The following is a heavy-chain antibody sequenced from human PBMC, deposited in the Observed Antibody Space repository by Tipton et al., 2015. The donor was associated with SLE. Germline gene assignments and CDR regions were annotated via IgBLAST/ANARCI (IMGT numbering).Heavy chain of an antibody. CDR3: VSHCSRGSCKSRYFDY. CDR1: GGSISNGNYS. Sequence: TLSLTCAVSGGSISNGNYSWSWIRLPPGKGLEWIGYIYHSGSTYYNPSLRSRLTISVDKSKNNFSLRLSSVTDADTAIYYCVSHCSRGSCKSRYFDYWGPGSLVTVSS. CDR2: IYHSGST. V-gene: IGHV4-30-2*01. J-gene: IGHJ4*02. D-gene: IGHD2-15*01.